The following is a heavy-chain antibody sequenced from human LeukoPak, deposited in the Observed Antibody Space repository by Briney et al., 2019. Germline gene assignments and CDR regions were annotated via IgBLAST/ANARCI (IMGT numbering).Heavy chain of an antibody. V-gene: IGHV3-23*01. CDR1: RFTFSSYA. J-gene: IGHJ6*03. CDR3: AKEPLQDFWAPYYMDV. Sequence: PGGSLRLSCAASRFTFSSYAMSWVRQAPGKGLEWVSIISGSGGNKYYADSVKGRFTISRDNSKNTVYLQMNSLRAEDTAVYYCAKEPLQDFWAPYYMDVWGKGTTVTVSS. CDR2: ISGSGGNK. D-gene: IGHD3-3*01.